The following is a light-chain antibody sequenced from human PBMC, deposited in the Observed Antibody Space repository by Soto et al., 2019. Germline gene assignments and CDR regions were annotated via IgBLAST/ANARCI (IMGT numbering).Light chain of an antibody. CDR1: QSISSW. V-gene: IGKV1-5*03. CDR3: QQYNSYLIT. Sequence: DIDITHSPSTLSASVGDRVTITCRASQSISSWLAWYQQKPGKAPKLLIYKASSLESGVPSRFSGSGSGTEFTLTISSLQPDDFATYYCQQYNSYLITFGQGTRLEIK. CDR2: KAS. J-gene: IGKJ5*01.